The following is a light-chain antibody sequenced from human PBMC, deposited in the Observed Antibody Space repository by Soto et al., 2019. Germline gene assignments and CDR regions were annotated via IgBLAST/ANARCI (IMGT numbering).Light chain of an antibody. CDR1: QSIYTY. J-gene: IGKJ3*01. CDR2: AAS. Sequence: DIQMTQSPSSLSASVGDRVTITCRASQSIYTYLSWYQQRPGTAPKLLIYAASSLESGVPSRFSGSGSGTDFTLTISSLQPADFATYYCQQSYTTLFTFGPGTKVDIK. CDR3: QQSYTTLFT. V-gene: IGKV1-39*01.